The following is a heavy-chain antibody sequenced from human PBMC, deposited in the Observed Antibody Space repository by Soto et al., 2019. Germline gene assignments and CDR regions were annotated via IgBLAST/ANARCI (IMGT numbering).Heavy chain of an antibody. D-gene: IGHD2-15*01. CDR1: GYDFARQW. CDR2: IWPADSDT. CDR3: ASGSRDCSGGSCYSH. Sequence: GESLKISCKASGYDFARQWIGWVRQWPVKGFEWMGIIWPADSDTRYNPTFEGQVTISADQSITTAYLQWSSLKASDTAIYYCASGSRDCSGGSCYSHWGQGTLVTVSS. J-gene: IGHJ4*02. V-gene: IGHV5-51*01.